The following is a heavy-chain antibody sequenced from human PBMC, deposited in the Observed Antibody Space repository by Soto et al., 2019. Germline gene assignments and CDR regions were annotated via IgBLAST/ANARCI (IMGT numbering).Heavy chain of an antibody. J-gene: IGHJ3*01. CDR1: EFTFDDHT. Sequence: DAQLVESGGGLVQPGKSLRISCVASEFTFDDHTMHWVRQAPGRGLEWVSCISWNSGIIGYADSVKGRFTISRDNAKNSLYLRMDSLRPEDTAVYYCTKDTHSPSGYFEAFDVWGQGTKVTVSS. D-gene: IGHD3-22*01. CDR2: ISWNSGII. V-gene: IGHV3-9*01. CDR3: TKDTHSPSGYFEAFDV.